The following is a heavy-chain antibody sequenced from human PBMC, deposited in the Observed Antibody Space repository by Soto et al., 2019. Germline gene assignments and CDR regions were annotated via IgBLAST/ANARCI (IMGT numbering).Heavy chain of an antibody. V-gene: IGHV3-30-3*01. CDR3: ARTKQWLARGSYYYYGMDV. CDR2: ISHDGSNK. Sequence: QVQLVESGGGVVQPGRSLRLSCAASGFTFSSYAIHWVRQAPGNGREWVAVISHDGSNKYYADSVKGRFTISRYNSKNTLYLQMNSLSAEDTAVYYCARTKQWLARGSYYYYGMDVWGQGTTVTVSS. J-gene: IGHJ6*02. CDR1: GFTFSSYA. D-gene: IGHD6-19*01.